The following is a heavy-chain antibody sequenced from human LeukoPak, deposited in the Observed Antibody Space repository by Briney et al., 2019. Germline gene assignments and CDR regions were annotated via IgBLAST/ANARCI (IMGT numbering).Heavy chain of an antibody. Sequence: GGSLRLSCAASGFTFSSYSMNWVRQAPGKGLEWVSSISSSSSYIYYADSVKGRFTSSRDNAKNSLYLQMNSLRAEDTAVYYCAREGHGLLWFGELMDYWGQGTLVTVSS. CDR2: ISSSSSYI. V-gene: IGHV3-21*01. D-gene: IGHD3-10*01. CDR1: GFTFSSYS. J-gene: IGHJ4*02. CDR3: AREGHGLLWFGELMDY.